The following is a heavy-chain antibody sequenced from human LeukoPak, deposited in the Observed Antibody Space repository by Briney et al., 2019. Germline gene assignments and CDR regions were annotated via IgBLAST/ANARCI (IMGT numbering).Heavy chain of an antibody. V-gene: IGHV4-31*03. J-gene: IGHJ6*02. Sequence: SQTLSLTCTVAGASISSGGYYWSWIRQHPGKGLQWIGYNYYNRSTYYYTSLKSRVTITLETSKNQFSLKLRSVTSACTAVYYCARDQGVEMATFEYYWTDVWGEATTATVS. CDR2: NYYNRST. CDR1: GASISSGGYY. D-gene: IGHD5-24*01. CDR3: ARDQGVEMATFEYYWTDV.